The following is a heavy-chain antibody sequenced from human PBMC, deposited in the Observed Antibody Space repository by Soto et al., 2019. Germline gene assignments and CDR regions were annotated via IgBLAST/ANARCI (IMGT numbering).Heavy chain of an antibody. CDR1: GFTFRSSW. Sequence: GGPLRLSCAASGFTFRSSWMNWVRQAPGKGLGCIPTIKADDREKKDVGSGKGQDTVARDNAKIPLYLQLDSLRAEDTAVYCCARASGYGSGGSGIHYLDCWGRGTLVAVSS. V-gene: IGHV3-7*01. CDR2: IKADDREK. CDR3: ARASGYGSGGSGIHYLDC. D-gene: IGHD3-10*01. J-gene: IGHJ4*01.